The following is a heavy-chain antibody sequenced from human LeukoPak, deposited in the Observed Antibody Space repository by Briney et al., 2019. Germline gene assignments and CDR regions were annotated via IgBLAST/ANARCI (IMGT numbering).Heavy chain of an antibody. V-gene: IGHV1-2*02. Sequence: ASVKVSCKASGYTFTGYYMHWVRQAPGQGLEWMGWINPNSGGTNYAQKFQGRVTMTRDTSNSTAYMELSRLRSDDTAVYYCARDSSITMIVVVRRDAFDIWGQGTMVTVSS. CDR2: INPNSGGT. J-gene: IGHJ3*02. CDR1: GYTFTGYY. CDR3: ARDSSITMIVVVRRDAFDI. D-gene: IGHD3-22*01.